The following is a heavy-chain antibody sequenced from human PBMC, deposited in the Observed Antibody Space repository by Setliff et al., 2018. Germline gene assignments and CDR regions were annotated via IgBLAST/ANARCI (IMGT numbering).Heavy chain of an antibody. Sequence: ASVKVSCKASGYTFTDYYMHWVQLAPGKGLEWMGRVDPEDGHTKYAEKFQGRITISADMSLDIAHMELGSLTSEDTAVYYCTTGLRHGVPYFDLWGQGTLVTVSS. CDR3: TTGLRHGVPYFDL. D-gene: IGHD3-10*01. V-gene: IGHV1-69-2*01. CDR2: VDPEDGHT. CDR1: GYTFTDYY. J-gene: IGHJ4*02.